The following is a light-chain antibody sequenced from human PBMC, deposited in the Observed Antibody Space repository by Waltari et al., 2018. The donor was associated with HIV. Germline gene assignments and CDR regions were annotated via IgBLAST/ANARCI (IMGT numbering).Light chain of an antibody. V-gene: IGLV2-11*01. CDR1: SSDVGGYNY. J-gene: IGLJ2*01. CDR2: DVS. Sequence: QSALTQPRSVSGSPGQSVTISCTGTSSDVGGYNYVSWYQQHPDKAPKLMIYDVSKRPSGVPYRFSGSKSGNTASLTISGLQAEDEADYYCCSYAGSYTFYVVFGGGTKLTVL. CDR3: CSYAGSYTFYVV.